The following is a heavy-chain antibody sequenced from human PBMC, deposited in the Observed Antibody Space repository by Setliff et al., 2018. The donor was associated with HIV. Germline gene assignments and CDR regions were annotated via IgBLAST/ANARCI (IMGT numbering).Heavy chain of an antibody. CDR1: GFTLSDYY. J-gene: IGHJ4*02. V-gene: IGHV3-11*04. CDR2: IGGSGRSI. CDR3: AASVADYGKGGGMGY. D-gene: IGHD3-10*01. Sequence: PGGSLRLSCEASGFTLSDYYMSWIRQAPGKGLEWVADIGGSGRSIHYADSVKGRFTVSRDNARRSLFLQMNSLRLEDTAVYYCAASVADYGKGGGMGYWGQGTLVTVSS.